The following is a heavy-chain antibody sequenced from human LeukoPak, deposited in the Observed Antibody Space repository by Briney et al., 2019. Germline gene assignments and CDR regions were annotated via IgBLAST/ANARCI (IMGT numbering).Heavy chain of an antibody. CDR3: ARAWGYCSSTSCRTIGYYMDV. CDR1: GGSISSGGYY. Sequence: SETLSLTCTVSGGSISSGGYYWSWIRQHPGKGLEWIGYIYYSGSTYYNPSLKSRVTISVDTSSNQFSLKLSSVTAADTAVYYCARAWGYCSSTSCRTIGYYMDVWGKGTTVTVSS. D-gene: IGHD2-2*01. J-gene: IGHJ6*03. CDR2: IYYSGST. V-gene: IGHV4-31*03.